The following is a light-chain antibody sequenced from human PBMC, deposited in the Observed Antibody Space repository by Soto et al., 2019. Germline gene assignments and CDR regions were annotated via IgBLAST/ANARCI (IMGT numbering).Light chain of an antibody. V-gene: IGLV1-40*01. J-gene: IGLJ1*01. CDR3: AAWDDSLNGFYV. CDR2: DSS. Sequence: QSVLTQPPSVSGAPGQRVIISCTGSSSNIGAGYDVHWYQQLPGTAPKLLMHDSSDRPSGVPDRFSGSKSGTSASLAISGLQSEDEADYYCAAWDDSLNGFYVFGTGTKVTVL. CDR1: SSNIGAGYD.